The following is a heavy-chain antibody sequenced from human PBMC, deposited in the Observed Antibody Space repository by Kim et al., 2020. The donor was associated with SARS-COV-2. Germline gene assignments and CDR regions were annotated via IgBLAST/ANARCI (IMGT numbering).Heavy chain of an antibody. CDR3: ARPSSGSYWGYFDT. CDR2: ISYDGSNK. D-gene: IGHD1-26*01. J-gene: IGHJ4*02. CDR1: GFTFSSYA. V-gene: IGHV3-30-3*01. Sequence: GGSLRLSCAASGFTFSSYAMHWVRQAPGKGLEWVSVISYDGSNKYYADSVKGRFTISRDNSKNTLYLQMNSLRAEDTAVYYCARPSSGSYWGYFDTWGQGTLVTVSS.